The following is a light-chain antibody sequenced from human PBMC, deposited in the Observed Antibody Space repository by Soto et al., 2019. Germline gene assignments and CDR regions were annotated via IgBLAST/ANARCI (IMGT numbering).Light chain of an antibody. CDR3: CSYAGSHSWV. CDR2: DVS. Sequence: QSVLTQPRSVSGSPGQSVTISCTGTSSDVGGYNYVSWYQQHPGKAPKLMIFDVSKWPSGVPDRFSGYKSGNTASLTISGLQAEDEADYYCCSYAGSHSWVFGGGTKLTVL. CDR1: SSDVGGYNY. J-gene: IGLJ3*02. V-gene: IGLV2-11*01.